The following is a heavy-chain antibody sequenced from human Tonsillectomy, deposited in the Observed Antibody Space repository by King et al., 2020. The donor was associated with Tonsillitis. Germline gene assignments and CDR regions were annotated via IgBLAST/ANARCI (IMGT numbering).Heavy chain of an antibody. J-gene: IGHJ4*02. Sequence: DVQLVESGGGLVQPGGSLRLSCAASGFTFSSYAMSWVCQAPGKGLEWGSAISGSVGSTYYADSVKGRFTISRDNSKNTLYLQMNSLRAEDTAVYYCAKVRATVVVPAAWGQGTLVTVSS. CDR1: GFTFSSYA. CDR3: AKVRATVVVPAA. D-gene: IGHD2-2*01. CDR2: ISGSVGST. V-gene: IGHV3-23*04.